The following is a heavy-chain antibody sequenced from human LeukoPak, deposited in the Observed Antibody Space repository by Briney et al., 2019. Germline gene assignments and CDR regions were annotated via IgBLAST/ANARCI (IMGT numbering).Heavy chain of an antibody. Sequence: SETLSLTCTVSGGSISSSSYYWGWIRQPPGKGLEWIGSIYYSGSTYYNPSLKSRVTISVDTSKNQFSLKLSSVTAADTAAYYCARHEPAIGAFDIWGQGTMVTVSS. CDR1: GGSISSSSYY. J-gene: IGHJ3*02. D-gene: IGHD1-14*01. CDR3: ARHEPAIGAFDI. CDR2: IYYSGST. V-gene: IGHV4-39*01.